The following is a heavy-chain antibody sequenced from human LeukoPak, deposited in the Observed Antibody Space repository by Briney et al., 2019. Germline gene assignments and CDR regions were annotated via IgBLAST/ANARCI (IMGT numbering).Heavy chain of an antibody. D-gene: IGHD1-1*01. Sequence: GGSPRLSCAASGFTFSNYGMSWVRQAPGKGLEWVSAISGSGGSTYYADSVKGRFTISRDNSKNTLYLQMNSLRAEDTAVYYCAKDRWTEVDAFDIWGQGTMVTVSS. CDR2: ISGSGGST. J-gene: IGHJ3*02. CDR1: GFTFSNYG. V-gene: IGHV3-23*01. CDR3: AKDRWTEVDAFDI.